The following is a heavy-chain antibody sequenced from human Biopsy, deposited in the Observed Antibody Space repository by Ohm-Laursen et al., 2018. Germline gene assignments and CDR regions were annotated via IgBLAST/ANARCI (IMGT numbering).Heavy chain of an antibody. V-gene: IGHV1-8*01. CDR3: GRAVRNQLLTDP. J-gene: IGHJ5*02. CDR2: LNPVRGNS. D-gene: IGHD1-7*01. Sequence: AASVKVSCKASGYTFTSYDITWVRQASGQGPEWIGWLNPVRGNSNFGQKFRGRVTVTSDTSISTAYMELSGLTSDDSATYYCGRAVRNQLLTDPWGQGTLVTVTS. CDR1: GYTFTSYD.